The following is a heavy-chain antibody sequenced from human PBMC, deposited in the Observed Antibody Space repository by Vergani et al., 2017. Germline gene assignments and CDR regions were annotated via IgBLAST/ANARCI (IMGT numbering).Heavy chain of an antibody. CDR1: GFTFSSYA. J-gene: IGHJ4*02. Sequence: EVQLLESGGGLVQPGGSLRLSCAASGFTFSSYAMSWVRQAPGKGLEWVSAISGSGGSTYYADSVKGRFTISRDNSKNALFLQMNSLRAEDTAIYFCAWHSGNYYYFDYWGQGTLVTVSA. V-gene: IGHV3-23*01. CDR3: AWHSGNYYYFDY. CDR2: ISGSGGST. D-gene: IGHD1-26*01.